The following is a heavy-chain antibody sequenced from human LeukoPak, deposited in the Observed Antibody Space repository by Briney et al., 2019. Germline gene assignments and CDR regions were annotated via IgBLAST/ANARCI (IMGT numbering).Heavy chain of an antibody. CDR3: AKGGIIAARPSYFDY. V-gene: IGHV3-23*01. CDR1: GFTFSSYA. Sequence: GGSLRLSCAASGFTFSSYAMSWVRQAQGKGLEWVSAISGSGGSTYYADSVKGRFTISRDNSKNTVYLQMNSLRAEDTAVYYCAKGGIIAARPSYFDYWGQGTLVTVSS. J-gene: IGHJ4*02. D-gene: IGHD6-6*01. CDR2: ISGSGGST.